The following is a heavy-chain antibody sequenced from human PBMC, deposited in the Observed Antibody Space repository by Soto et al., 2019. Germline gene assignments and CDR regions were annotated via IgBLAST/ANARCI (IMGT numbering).Heavy chain of an antibody. Sequence: GGSLRLSCAASGFTVGNNYMSWVRQAPGKGLEWVSVIYGGGSTYYADSVKGRFTISRDNSKNTLYLQMNSLRAEDTAVYYCAREAGPLDYWGQGTLVTVSS. V-gene: IGHV3-53*01. CDR2: IYGGGST. J-gene: IGHJ4*02. CDR3: AREAGPLDY. CDR1: GFTVGNNY.